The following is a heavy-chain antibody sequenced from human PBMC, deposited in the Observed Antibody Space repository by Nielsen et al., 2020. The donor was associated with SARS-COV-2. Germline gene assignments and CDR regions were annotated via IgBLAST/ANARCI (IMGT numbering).Heavy chain of an antibody. CDR3: ARDLYGMDV. CDR2: ISSSSYT. Sequence: GESLKISCAASGFTFSDYYMSWIRQAPGKGLEWVSYISSSSYTNYADSVKGRFTISRDNAKNSLYLQMNSLRAEDTAVYYCARDLYGMDVWGQGTTVTVSS. V-gene: IGHV3-11*05. J-gene: IGHJ6*02. CDR1: GFTFSDYY.